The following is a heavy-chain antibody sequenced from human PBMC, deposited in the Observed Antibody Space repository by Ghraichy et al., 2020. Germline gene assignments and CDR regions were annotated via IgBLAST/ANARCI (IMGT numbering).Heavy chain of an antibody. CDR3: ASGRNSDWRLYFDY. Sequence: GGSLRLSCAASGFTFRNYGMHWVRQAPGKGLEWVAFIFYDGSNAYYAGSVKVRFTISRDNSKNTLYLQMSSLRAEDTAVYYCASGRNSDWRLYFDYWGQGTLVTVSS. J-gene: IGHJ4*02. V-gene: IGHV3-33*01. CDR1: GFTFRNYG. CDR2: IFYDGSNA. D-gene: IGHD6-19*01.